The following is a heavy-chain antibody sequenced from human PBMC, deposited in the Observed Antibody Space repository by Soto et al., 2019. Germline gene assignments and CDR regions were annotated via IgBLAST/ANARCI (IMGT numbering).Heavy chain of an antibody. J-gene: IGHJ4*02. V-gene: IGHV1-69*01. Sequence: QVQLVQSGAEVKKPGSSVKVSCKASGGSFSRYGITWVRQAPGQGLEWMGGIIPISGTTNYAQQFQGRVTITADEPPSTVYMELSRLRSADTAVYYCARSEILWTMVVPRTGGFDYWGQGTLVTVSS. CDR1: GGSFSRYG. CDR2: IIPISGTT. D-gene: IGHD2-21*01. CDR3: ARSEILWTMVVPRTGGFDY.